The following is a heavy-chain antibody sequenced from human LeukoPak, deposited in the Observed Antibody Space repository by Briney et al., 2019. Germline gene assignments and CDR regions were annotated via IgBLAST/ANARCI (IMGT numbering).Heavy chain of an antibody. CDR2: INPNSGGT. Sequence: GASVKVSCKASGYTFTGYYMHWVRQAPGQGLEWMGWINPNSGGTNYAQKFQGWVTMTRDTSISTAYMELSRLRSDDTAVYYCARDRREVAGIPYYYYYYGMDVWGKGTTVTVSS. CDR1: GYTFTGYY. J-gene: IGHJ6*04. CDR3: ARDRREVAGIPYYYYYYGMDV. D-gene: IGHD6-19*01. V-gene: IGHV1-2*04.